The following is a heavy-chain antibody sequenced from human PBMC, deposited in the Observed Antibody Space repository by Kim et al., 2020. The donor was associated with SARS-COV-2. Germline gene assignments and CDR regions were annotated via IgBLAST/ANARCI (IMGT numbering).Heavy chain of an antibody. V-gene: IGHV4-34*01. CDR2: INHSGST. D-gene: IGHD6-6*01. Sequence: SETLSLTCAVYGGSFSGYYWSWIRQPPGKGLEWIGEINHSGSTNYNPSLKSRVTISVDTSKNQFSLKLSSVTAADTAVYYCARTSLGSSSSGHDDYWGQG. CDR1: GGSFSGYY. CDR3: ARTSLGSSSSGHDDY. J-gene: IGHJ4*02.